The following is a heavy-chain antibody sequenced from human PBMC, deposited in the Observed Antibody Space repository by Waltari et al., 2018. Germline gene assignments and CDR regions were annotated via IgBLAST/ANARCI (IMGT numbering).Heavy chain of an antibody. D-gene: IGHD2-2*01. V-gene: IGHV1-69*01. Sequence: ISWVRQAPGQGLEWMGGIIPIFGTANYAQKFQGRVTITADESTSTAYMELSSLRSEDTAVYYCARVYCSSTSCYNWYFDLWGRGTLVTVSS. J-gene: IGHJ2*01. CDR3: ARVYCSSTSCYNWYFDL. CDR2: IIPIFGTA.